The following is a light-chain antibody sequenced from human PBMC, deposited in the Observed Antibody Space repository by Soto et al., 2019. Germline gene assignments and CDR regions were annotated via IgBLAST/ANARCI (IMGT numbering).Light chain of an antibody. CDR1: QSISIY. V-gene: IGKV3-11*01. CDR2: DVF. CDR3: QQRRNWPPEIT. J-gene: IGKJ5*01. Sequence: ELLLTQSPATLSLSPGDSATLSCRGSQSISIYLAWYQQKPGKAPRLLIYDVFNRATGIPARFSGSGSGTDFTLNISSLEPEDFAVYYCQQRRNWPPEITFGQGTRLEIK.